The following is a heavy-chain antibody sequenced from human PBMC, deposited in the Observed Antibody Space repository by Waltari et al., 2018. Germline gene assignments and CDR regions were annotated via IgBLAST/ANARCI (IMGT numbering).Heavy chain of an antibody. CDR1: GGSISRRNW. Sequence: GLVKPSGPLSLTCAVSGGSISRRNWWSWVRQPPGTGLEWIGEIYHSGSTNYNPSLKSRVTISVDKSKNQFSLKLSSVTAADTAVYYCARWIAVAGTYDYWGQGTLVTVSS. J-gene: IGHJ4*02. CDR3: ARWIAVAGTYDY. D-gene: IGHD6-19*01. V-gene: IGHV4-4*02. CDR2: IYHSGST.